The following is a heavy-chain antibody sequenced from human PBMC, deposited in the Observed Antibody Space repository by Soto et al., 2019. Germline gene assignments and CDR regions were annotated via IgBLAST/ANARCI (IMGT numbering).Heavy chain of an antibody. D-gene: IGHD5-18*01. J-gene: IGHJ6*02. Sequence: SETLSLTCTVSGGSISSSSYYWGWIRQPPGKGLEWIGSIYYSGSTYYNPSLKSRVAISVDTSKNQFSLKLSSVTAADTAVYYCACIFSGGYGYGFYYYGMDVWGQGTTVTVSS. V-gene: IGHV4-39*01. CDR2: IYYSGST. CDR3: ACIFSGGYGYGFYYYGMDV. CDR1: GGSISSSSYY.